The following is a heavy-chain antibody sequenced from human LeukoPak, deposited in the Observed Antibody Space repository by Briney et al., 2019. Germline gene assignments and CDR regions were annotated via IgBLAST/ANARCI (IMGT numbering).Heavy chain of an antibody. CDR1: GGSFSGYY. J-gene: IGHJ4*02. V-gene: IGHV4-34*01. Sequence: PSETLSLTCAVYGGSFSGYYWSWIRQPPGKGLEWIGEINHSGSTNYNPSLKRRVTISVDTSKNQFSLKLSSVTAADTAVYYCARGQFPRYFDWIMGRGGYYFDYWGQGTLVTVSS. CDR2: INHSGST. D-gene: IGHD3-9*01. CDR3: ARGQFPRYFDWIMGRGGYYFDY.